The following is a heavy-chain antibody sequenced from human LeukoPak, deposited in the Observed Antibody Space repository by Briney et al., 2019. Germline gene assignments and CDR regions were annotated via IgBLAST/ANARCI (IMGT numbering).Heavy chain of an antibody. CDR3: ARENGEQSGY. CDR2: IYHSGST. CDR1: GYSISSGYY. Sequence: PSETLSLTCTVSGYSISSGYYWGWIRQPPGKGLEWIGSIYHSGSTYYNPSLKSRVTISVDTSKNQFSLKLSSVTAADTAVYYCARENGEQSGYWGQGTLVTVSS. D-gene: IGHD4-17*01. J-gene: IGHJ4*02. V-gene: IGHV4-38-2*02.